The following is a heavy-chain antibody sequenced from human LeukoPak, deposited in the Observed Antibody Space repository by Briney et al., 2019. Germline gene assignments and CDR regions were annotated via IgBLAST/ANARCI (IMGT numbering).Heavy chain of an antibody. J-gene: IGHJ4*02. CDR2: ISSSSSYI. Sequence: GGSLRLSCAASGFTFSSYSMNWVRQAPGKGLEWVSSISSSSSYIYYADSVKGRFPISRDNAKNSLYLQMHSLSGGDTAVYYCARDQMTTVATDWGQGTLVTVSS. CDR3: ARDQMTTVATD. V-gene: IGHV3-21*01. D-gene: IGHD4-17*01. CDR1: GFTFSSYS.